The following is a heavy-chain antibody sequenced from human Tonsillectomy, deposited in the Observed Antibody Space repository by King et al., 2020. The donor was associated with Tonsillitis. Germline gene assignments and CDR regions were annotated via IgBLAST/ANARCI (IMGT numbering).Heavy chain of an antibody. Sequence: VQLVESGGGVVQPGRSLRLSCGASGFTFSSYAMHWVRQAPGKGLEWVAVASFDGSRKYYADSVRGRFTISRDNSKNTLYLQMNSLRADDTAVYFCARDLNYYDTTGHWGQGTLVTVSS. J-gene: IGHJ1*01. D-gene: IGHD3-22*01. V-gene: IGHV3-30-3*01. CDR3: ARDLNYYDTTGH. CDR2: ASFDGSRK. CDR1: GFTFSSYA.